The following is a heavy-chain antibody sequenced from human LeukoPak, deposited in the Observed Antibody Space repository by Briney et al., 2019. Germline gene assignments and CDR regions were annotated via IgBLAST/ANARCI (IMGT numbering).Heavy chain of an antibody. CDR1: GYTFTGYY. Sequence: GASVKVSCKASGYTFTGYYMHWVRQAPGQGLEWMGWINPNSGGTNYAQKFQGRVTMTRDTSISTAHMELSRLRSDDTAVYYCARDQRWEWELPFYYYYYGMDVWGQGTTVTVSS. J-gene: IGHJ6*02. CDR2: INPNSGGT. V-gene: IGHV1-2*02. CDR3: ARDQRWEWELPFYYYYYGMDV. D-gene: IGHD1-26*01.